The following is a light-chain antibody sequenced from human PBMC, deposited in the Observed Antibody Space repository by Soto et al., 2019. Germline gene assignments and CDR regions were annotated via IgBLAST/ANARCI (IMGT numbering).Light chain of an antibody. CDR1: QSISYW. V-gene: IGKV1-5*01. CDR3: QQYNSFWWT. Sequence: DIQMTQSPSTLSASVGDRVTITCRASQSISYWLAWYQHKPGKAPQLLIYDASTLQSGVPSRFSGSRSGTEFTLTINSLQDDDSETYHCQQYNSFWWTLGQGTKVDIK. J-gene: IGKJ1*01. CDR2: DAS.